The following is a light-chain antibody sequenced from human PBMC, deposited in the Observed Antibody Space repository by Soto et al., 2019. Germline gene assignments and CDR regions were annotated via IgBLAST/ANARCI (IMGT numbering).Light chain of an antibody. CDR2: GAS. J-gene: IGKJ3*01. V-gene: IGKV1-9*01. Sequence: DIQMTQSPSSVSASIGDTVTITCQASQDISILLAWYQQKPGKAPNLLIYGASTLQSGVPSRFSGSGSGTQFTLTISSLQPEDFATYYCQQLNSYPLTFGPGTKVDIK. CDR1: QDISIL. CDR3: QQLNSYPLT.